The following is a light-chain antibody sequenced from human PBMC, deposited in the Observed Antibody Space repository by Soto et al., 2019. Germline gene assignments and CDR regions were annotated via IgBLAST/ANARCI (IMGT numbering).Light chain of an antibody. J-gene: IGKJ1*01. CDR1: QSISTY. V-gene: IGKV1-39*01. CDR2: GAS. Sequence: DIQLTQSPSPLSASVGDRVAITCLASQSISTYLNWYQQKPGSAPKLLIYGASTLESGVPSRFSGSGSGTDFTLTVSSLQVEDFATYYCQQTDTIPRTFGQGTKVDIK. CDR3: QQTDTIPRT.